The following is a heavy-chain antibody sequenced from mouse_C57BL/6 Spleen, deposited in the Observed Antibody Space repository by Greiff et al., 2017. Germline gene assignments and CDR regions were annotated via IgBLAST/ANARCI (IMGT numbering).Heavy chain of an antibody. CDR3: TRRGLLWGDY. CDR2: IDPETGGT. J-gene: IGHJ2*01. D-gene: IGHD2-10*01. CDR1: GYTFTDYE. Sequence: VKLMESGAELVRPGASVTLSCKASGYTFTDYEMHWVKQTPVHGLEWIGAIDPETGGTAYNQKFKGKAILTADKSSSTAYMELRSLTSEDSAVFYCTRRGLLWGDYWGQGTTLTVSS. V-gene: IGHV1-15*01.